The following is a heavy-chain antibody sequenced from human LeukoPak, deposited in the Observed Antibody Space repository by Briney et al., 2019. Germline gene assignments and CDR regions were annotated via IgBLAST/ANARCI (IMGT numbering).Heavy chain of an antibody. CDR1: DGSISSDDYY. J-gene: IGHJ4*02. CDR2: IYYSGST. CDR3: ARDTSRITGTGSGYFDY. D-gene: IGHD1/OR15-1a*01. V-gene: IGHV4-30-4*08. Sequence: PSETLSLTCTVSDGSISSDDYYWSWIRQPPGKGLEWMGYIYYSGSTYYNPSLKSRVTISVDTSKNQFSLKLSSVTAADTAVYYCARDTSRITGTGSGYFDYWGPGTLVTVSS.